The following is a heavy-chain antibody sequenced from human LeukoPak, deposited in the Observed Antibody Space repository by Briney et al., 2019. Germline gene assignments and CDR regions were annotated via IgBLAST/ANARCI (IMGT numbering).Heavy chain of an antibody. CDR1: GYTFTSYG. Sequence: ASVKVSCKASGYTFTSYGISWVRQAPGQGLEWMGWISAYNGNTNCAQKLQGRVTMTTDTSTSTAYMELRSLRSDDTAVYYCARDAGSLLWFGEYNWFDPWGQGTLVTVSS. CDR2: ISAYNGNT. J-gene: IGHJ5*02. V-gene: IGHV1-18*01. D-gene: IGHD3-10*01. CDR3: ARDAGSLLWFGEYNWFDP.